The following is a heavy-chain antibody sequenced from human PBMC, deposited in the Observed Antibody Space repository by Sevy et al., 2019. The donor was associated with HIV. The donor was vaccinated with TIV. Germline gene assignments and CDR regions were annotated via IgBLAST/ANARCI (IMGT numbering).Heavy chain of an antibody. V-gene: IGHV1-24*01. CDR3: ATGKPYYYGSGSYYYFDY. Sequence: ASVKVSCKVSGYTLTELSMHWVRQAPGKGLEWMGGFDPEDGETIYAQKFQGRVTMTEDTSTDTAYMELSSLRSEDTAVYYCATGKPYYYGSGSYYYFDYWGQGTLSPYPQ. J-gene: IGHJ4*02. CDR1: GYTLTELS. D-gene: IGHD3-10*01. CDR2: FDPEDGET.